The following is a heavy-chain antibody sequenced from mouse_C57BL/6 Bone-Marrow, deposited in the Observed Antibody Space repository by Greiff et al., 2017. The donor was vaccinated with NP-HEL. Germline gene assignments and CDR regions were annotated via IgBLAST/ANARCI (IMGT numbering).Heavy chain of an antibody. Sequence: QVQLQRPGAELVKPGASVKLSCKASGYTFTSYWMHWVKQRPGQGLEWIGMIHPNSGSTNYNEKFKSKATLTVDKSSSTAYMQLSSLTSEDSAVYYCARVLGSAWFAYWGQGTLVTVSA. V-gene: IGHV1-64*01. CDR1: GYTFTSYW. J-gene: IGHJ3*01. CDR3: ARVLGSAWFAY. CDR2: IHPNSGST. D-gene: IGHD4-1*01.